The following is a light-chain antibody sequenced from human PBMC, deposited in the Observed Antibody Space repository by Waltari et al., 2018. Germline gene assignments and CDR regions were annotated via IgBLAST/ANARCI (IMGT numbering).Light chain of an antibody. CDR2: DAS. CDR1: QSVSSY. Sequence: EIVLTQSPATLSLSPGERATLSCRASQSVSSYLAWYQQKPGQAPRLLIYDASNRATGIPARFSGSGSGTHFILTISSLQPVDVATYYCQKYDSAPQTFGQGTKVEIK. CDR3: QKYDSAPQT. V-gene: IGKV3-11*01. J-gene: IGKJ1*01.